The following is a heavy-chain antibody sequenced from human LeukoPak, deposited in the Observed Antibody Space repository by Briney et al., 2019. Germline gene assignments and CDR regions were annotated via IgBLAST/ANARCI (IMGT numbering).Heavy chain of an antibody. CDR2: IYYSGST. J-gene: IGHJ6*03. V-gene: IGHV4-59*02. CDR3: ARGPHYHDSSGYSPNNHYHMDV. CDR1: GGSVSSHY. D-gene: IGHD3-22*01. Sequence: SETLSLTCTVSGGSVSSHYWSWIRQPPGKGLEWIGYIYYSGSTTYNPSLESRVTISVDTSRNQFSLKLSSVTAADTAVYYCARGPHYHDSSGYSPNNHYHMDVWGEGTTVTVSS.